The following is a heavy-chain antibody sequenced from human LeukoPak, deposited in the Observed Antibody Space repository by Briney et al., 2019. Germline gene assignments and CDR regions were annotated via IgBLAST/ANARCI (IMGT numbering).Heavy chain of an antibody. J-gene: IGHJ4*02. Sequence: GESLKISCKGSGYSSTSYWIGWVRQMPGKGLEWMGIIYPGYSDTRYSPSFQGQVTISADKSISTAYLQWSSLKASDTAMYYCARRGELRLGELSPFDYWGQGTLVTVSS. V-gene: IGHV5-51*01. CDR1: GYSSTSYW. CDR3: ARRGELRLGELSPFDY. CDR2: IYPGYSDT. D-gene: IGHD3-16*02.